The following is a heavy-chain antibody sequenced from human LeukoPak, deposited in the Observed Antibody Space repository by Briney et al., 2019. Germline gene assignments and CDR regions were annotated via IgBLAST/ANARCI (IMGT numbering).Heavy chain of an antibody. V-gene: IGHV1-3*01. J-gene: IGHJ4*02. CDR3: ARVSLEFDLPYGDFDY. CDR1: GYTVTSYA. Sequence: ASVKVSCKASGYTVTSYAMYWECQTSGQRVEWMLRINAGNGNTKYSQKFQGRVTITRDTSASTAYMELSSLRSEDTAVYYCARVSLEFDLPYGDFDYWGQGTLVTVSS. D-gene: IGHD3-3*01. CDR2: INAGNGNT.